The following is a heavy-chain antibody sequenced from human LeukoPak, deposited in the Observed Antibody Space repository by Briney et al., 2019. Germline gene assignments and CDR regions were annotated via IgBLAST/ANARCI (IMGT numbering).Heavy chain of an antibody. CDR1: GFTFSNYW. J-gene: IGHJ4*02. V-gene: IGHV3-74*01. CDR2: INSDGSST. CDR3: ARARLYSGSPDFDY. D-gene: IGHD1-26*01. Sequence: AGGSLRLSCAASGFTFSNYWMHWVRQAPGKGLVWVSRINSDGSSTSYADSVKGRFTISRDNAKNTLYLQMNSLRAEDTAVYYCARARLYSGSPDFDYWGQGTLVTVSS.